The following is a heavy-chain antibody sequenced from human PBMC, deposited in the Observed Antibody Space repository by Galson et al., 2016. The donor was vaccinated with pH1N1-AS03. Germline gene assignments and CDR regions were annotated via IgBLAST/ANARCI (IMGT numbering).Heavy chain of an antibody. CDR3: ARRVYGDYVNWFDP. J-gene: IGHJ5*02. Sequence: SETLSLTCTVSGGSISNSSYYWGWIRQPPGKGLEWIGSIYYSGSTYYNPSLKSRVTISVDTSKNQFSLKLSSVTAADTAVYYCARRVYGDYVNWFDPWGQGTLVTVSS. CDR1: GGSISNSSYY. D-gene: IGHD4-17*01. V-gene: IGHV4-39*01. CDR2: IYYSGST.